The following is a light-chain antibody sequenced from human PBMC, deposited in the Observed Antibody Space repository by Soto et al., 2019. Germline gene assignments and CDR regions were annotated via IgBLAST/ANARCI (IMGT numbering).Light chain of an antibody. CDR2: GVT. Sequence: QSVLTQPPSASGSRGQSVTISCTGTSVDINYVSWFQQHPGKAPKLIICGVTKRPSGVPDRFSGSKSGNTASLTVSGLQDDDEADYYCSSYAGRDIWVFGGGTKLTVL. J-gene: IGLJ3*02. V-gene: IGLV2-8*01. CDR3: SSYAGRDIWV. CDR1: SVDINY.